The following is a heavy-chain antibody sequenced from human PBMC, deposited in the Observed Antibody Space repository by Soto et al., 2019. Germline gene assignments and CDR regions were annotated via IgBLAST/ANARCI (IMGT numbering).Heavy chain of an antibody. J-gene: IGHJ4*02. CDR2: IWYDGSNK. D-gene: IGHD3-22*01. CDR1: GFTFSSYG. CDR3: ARATYYYDSSGRSYYFDY. V-gene: IGHV3-33*01. Sequence: GGSLRLSCAASGFTFSSYGMHWVRQAPGKGLEWVAVIWYDGSNKYYADSVKGRFTISRDNSKNTLYLQMNSLRAEDTAVYYCARATYYYDSSGRSYYFDYWGQGTLVTVSS.